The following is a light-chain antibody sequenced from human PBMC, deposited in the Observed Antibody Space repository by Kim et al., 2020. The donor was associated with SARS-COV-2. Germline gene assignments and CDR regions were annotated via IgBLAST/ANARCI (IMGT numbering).Light chain of an antibody. J-gene: IGLJ2*01. CDR2: QDS. CDR3: QAWDRTTVV. V-gene: IGLV3-1*01. Sequence: SYELTQPPSVSVSPGQTASITCSGDKLGDKYACWYQQKPGHSPVLVIYQDSKRPSGIPERFSGSNSGNTATLTISGTQAMDEADYYCQAWDRTTVVFGGGTQLTVL. CDR1: KLGDKY.